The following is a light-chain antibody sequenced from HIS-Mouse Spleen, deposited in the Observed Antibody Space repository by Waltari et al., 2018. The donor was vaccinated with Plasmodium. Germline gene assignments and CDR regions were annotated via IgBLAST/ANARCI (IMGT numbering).Light chain of an antibody. CDR1: ALPMQI. Sequence: SYELPQPPPVPVSPGQTARITCSGDALPMQISYWYQPKPGQAPVLVIYKDSERPSGIPERFSGSSSGTTVTLTISGVQAEDEADYYCQSADSSGTPNWVFGGGTKLTVL. J-gene: IGLJ3*02. CDR2: KDS. CDR3: QSADSSGTPNWV. V-gene: IGLV3-25*03.